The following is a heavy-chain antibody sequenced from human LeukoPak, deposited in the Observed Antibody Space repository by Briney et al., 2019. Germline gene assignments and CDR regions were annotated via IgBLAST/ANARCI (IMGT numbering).Heavy chain of an antibody. J-gene: IGHJ5*02. CDR3: ARDVKSGSYYGGIWFDP. CDR1: GGTFSSYA. CDR2: IIPIFGTA. Sequence: ASVKVSCKASGGTFSSYAISWVRQAPGQGLEWMGGIIPIFGTANYAQKFQGRVTITADESTSTAYMELSSLRSEDTAVYYCARDVKSGSYYGGIWFDPWGQGTLVTVSS. D-gene: IGHD1-26*01. V-gene: IGHV1-69*13.